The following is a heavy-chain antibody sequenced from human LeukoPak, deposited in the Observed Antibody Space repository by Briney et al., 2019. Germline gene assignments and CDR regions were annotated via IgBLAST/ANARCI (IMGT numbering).Heavy chain of an antibody. D-gene: IGHD3-9*01. CDR1: GGTFSSYA. J-gene: IGHJ6*03. CDR2: IVPVFGTA. CDR3: ARAGRYFDWLPSPYYYYYMDV. Sequence: SVKVSCKASGGTFSSYAISWVRQAPGQGLEWIGRIVPVFGTANYAQKFQGRVTITTDESTSTAYMELSSLRSEDTAVYYCARAGRYFDWLPSPYYYYYMDVWGKGTTVTVSS. V-gene: IGHV1-69*05.